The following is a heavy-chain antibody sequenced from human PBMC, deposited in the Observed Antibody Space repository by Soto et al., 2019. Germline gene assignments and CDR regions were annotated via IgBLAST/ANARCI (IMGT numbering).Heavy chain of an antibody. Sequence: SETLSLTCAVYGGSFSGYYWSWIRQPPGKGLEWIGEINHSGSTNYNPSLKSRVTISVDTSKNQFSLKLSSVTAADTAVYYCARGRYWASWFDPWGQGTLVTVSS. V-gene: IGHV4-34*01. CDR3: ARGRYWASWFDP. J-gene: IGHJ5*02. D-gene: IGHD2-15*01. CDR1: GGSFSGYY. CDR2: INHSGST.